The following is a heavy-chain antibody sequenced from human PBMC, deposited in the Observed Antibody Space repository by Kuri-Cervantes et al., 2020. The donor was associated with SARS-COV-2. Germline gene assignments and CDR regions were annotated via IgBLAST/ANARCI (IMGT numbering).Heavy chain of an antibody. J-gene: IGHJ4*02. V-gene: IGHV4-4*02. CDR3: AGSPGGVFDC. CDR2: INHSGST. Sequence: SQTLSLTCAVSGGSISSNNWWSWIRQPPGKGLEWIGEINHSGSTNYNPSLKSRVTISVDTSKHQLSLKLSSVTAADTAVYYCAGSPGGVFDCWGQGTLVTVSS. D-gene: IGHD3-16*01. CDR1: GGSISSNNW.